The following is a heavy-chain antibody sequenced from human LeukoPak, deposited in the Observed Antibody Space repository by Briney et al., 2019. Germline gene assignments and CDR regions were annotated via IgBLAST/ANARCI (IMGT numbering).Heavy chain of an antibody. CDR3: ARGGGMVAAGFDY. Sequence: SQTLSLTCTFSGRSISSYYWSWIPQPPGKGLEWIRYIYYSGSTNYNPSLKGQVTISVDTSNHQFSLKLSSVTAAETAVYYCARGGGMVAAGFDYWGQGTLVTASS. CDR2: IYYSGST. D-gene: IGHD1-26*01. J-gene: IGHJ4*02. V-gene: IGHV4-59*01. CDR1: GRSISSYY.